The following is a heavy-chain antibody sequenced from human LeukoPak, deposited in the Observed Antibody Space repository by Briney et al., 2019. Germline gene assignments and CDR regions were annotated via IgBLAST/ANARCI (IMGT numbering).Heavy chain of an antibody. CDR3: AREGIAAASDY. CDR1: GGSISSSSYY. CDR2: IYYSGST. D-gene: IGHD6-13*01. J-gene: IGHJ4*02. Sequence: SETLSLTCTVSGGSISSSSYYWGWIRQPPGKGLEWIGSIYYSGSTYYNPSLKSRVTISVDTSKNQFSLKLSSVTAADTAVYYCAREGIAAASDYWGQGTLVTVSS. V-gene: IGHV4-39*07.